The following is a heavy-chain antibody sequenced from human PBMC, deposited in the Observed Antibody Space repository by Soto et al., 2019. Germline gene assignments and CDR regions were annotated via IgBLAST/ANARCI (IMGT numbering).Heavy chain of an antibody. CDR3: ATGTQNFDY. J-gene: IGHJ4*02. V-gene: IGHV3-23*01. Sequence: EVQLLQSGGGLVQPGGSLRLSCAASGFTFTTRAMSWVRQAPGKGLQWVSGISGSGGTTYYADSVKGRLTISRDNSKNMLYLQINSLRDDDTAVYYCATGTQNFDYWGRGTRVTVSS. CDR2: ISGSGGTT. CDR1: GFTFTTRA. D-gene: IGHD3-10*01.